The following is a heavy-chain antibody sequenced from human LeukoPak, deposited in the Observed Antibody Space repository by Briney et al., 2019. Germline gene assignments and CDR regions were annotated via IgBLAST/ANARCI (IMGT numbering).Heavy chain of an antibody. CDR3: ARSYYYGSGSYSDY. Sequence: ASVKVSCKASGYTFTSYGIRWVRQAPGQGLEWMGWISAYNGNTNYAQKLQGRVTMTTDTSTSTAYMELRSLGSDDTAVYYCARSYYYGSGSYSDYWGQGTLVTVSS. CDR2: ISAYNGNT. V-gene: IGHV1-18*01. J-gene: IGHJ4*02. CDR1: GYTFTSYG. D-gene: IGHD3-10*01.